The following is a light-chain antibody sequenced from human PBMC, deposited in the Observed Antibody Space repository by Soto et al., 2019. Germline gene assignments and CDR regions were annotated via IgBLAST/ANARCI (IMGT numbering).Light chain of an antibody. Sequence: EIVLTQSPATLSLSPGERATLSCRASQSVRNDLVWYHQKPGQAPRVLIYSASNRATGIPARFSGSGSGTDFTPTISSLEPEDFAVYYCQQRTNWPPTFGGGTKVEMK. CDR3: QQRTNWPPT. J-gene: IGKJ4*01. V-gene: IGKV3-11*01. CDR1: QSVRND. CDR2: SAS.